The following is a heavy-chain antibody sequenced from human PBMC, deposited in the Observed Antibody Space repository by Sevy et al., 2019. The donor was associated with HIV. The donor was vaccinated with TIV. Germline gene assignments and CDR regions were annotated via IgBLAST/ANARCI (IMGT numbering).Heavy chain of an antibody. V-gene: IGHV6-1*01. CDR1: GDSVSSNSAV. D-gene: IGHD3-16*01. CDR3: ARKDDSVGSFDI. Sequence: SQTLSLTCAISGDSVSSNSAVWNWIRQSPSRGLEWLGRTYYRSKWYNDYTVSMKSRITINPDTSKNQFSLQLNSVTPEDTAMYYCARKDDSVGSFDIWGQGTMVTVSS. CDR2: TYYRSKWYN. J-gene: IGHJ3*02.